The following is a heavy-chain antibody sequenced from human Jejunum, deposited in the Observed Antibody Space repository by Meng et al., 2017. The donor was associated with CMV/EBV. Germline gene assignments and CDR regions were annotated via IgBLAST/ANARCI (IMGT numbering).Heavy chain of an antibody. D-gene: IGHD7-27*01. CDR3: ASPLGILGIVDL. CDR1: CGSISISSDY. CDR2: IYYSGST. Sequence: GKTWDPRSLPCTVSCGSISISSDYGGWIRQPPGKGLEWIGSIYYSGSTYYTPSLKSRVTISVDTSKNQFSLKLSSVTAADTAVYYCASPLGILGIVDLWGRGTLVTVSS. V-gene: IGHV4-39*01. J-gene: IGHJ2*01.